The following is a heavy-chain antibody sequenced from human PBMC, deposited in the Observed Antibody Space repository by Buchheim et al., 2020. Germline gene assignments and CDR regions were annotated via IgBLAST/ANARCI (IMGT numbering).Heavy chain of an antibody. CDR2: MSGSGGGR. Sequence: EVQLLESGGGLVQPGGSLRLSCAASGFTLSSYSMSWVRQAPGKGLEWVSSMSGSGGGRYYADSLKGRFAISRDSSKNTLYLQMNSLRADDTAVYYCAKRGGSTYYFDYWGHGTL. D-gene: IGHD2-15*01. CDR1: GFTLSSYS. J-gene: IGHJ4*01. CDR3: AKRGGSTYYFDY. V-gene: IGHV3-23*01.